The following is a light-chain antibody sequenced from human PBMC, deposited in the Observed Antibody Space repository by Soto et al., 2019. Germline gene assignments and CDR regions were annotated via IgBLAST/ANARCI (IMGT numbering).Light chain of an antibody. J-gene: IGKJ1*01. CDR2: AAS. CDR3: QQTYSTPWT. CDR1: QSISSN. V-gene: IGKV1-39*01. Sequence: IQMTQSPSSLSASLGDRVTITCRASQSISSNLNWYQQKPGKAPKLLIYAASSLQSGVPSRFSGSASGTDFTLTISSLQPEDFATYHCQQTYSTPWTFGQGTK.